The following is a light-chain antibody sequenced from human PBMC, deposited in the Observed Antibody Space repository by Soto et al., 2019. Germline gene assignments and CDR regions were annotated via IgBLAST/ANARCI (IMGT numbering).Light chain of an antibody. CDR3: QVWDSSSDRDVV. CDR1: NIGSKS. V-gene: IGLV3-21*04. CDR2: YDS. J-gene: IGLJ2*01. Sequence: SYELTQPPSVSXAPGKTARITCGGNNIGSKSVHWYQQKPGQAPVLVIYYDSDRPSGIPERFSGSNSGNTATLTISRVEAGDEADYYCQVWDSSSDRDVVFGGGTKLTVL.